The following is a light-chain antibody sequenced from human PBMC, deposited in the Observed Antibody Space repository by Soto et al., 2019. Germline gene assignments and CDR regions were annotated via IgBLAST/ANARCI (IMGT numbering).Light chain of an antibody. CDR2: DAS. CDR1: QTVSSNF. Sequence: EIVLTQSPGTLSLSPGERGTLSCRASQTVSSNFLAWYQQKPGQAPRLLIFDASTRATGIPDRFTGSGSGTDFTLTIIRLEPEDFAVYYCHQRQSWPRTFGQGTKVDIK. J-gene: IGKJ1*01. CDR3: HQRQSWPRT. V-gene: IGKV3D-20*02.